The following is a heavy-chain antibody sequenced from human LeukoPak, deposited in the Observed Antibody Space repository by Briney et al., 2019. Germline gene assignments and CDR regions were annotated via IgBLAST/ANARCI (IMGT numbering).Heavy chain of an antibody. CDR2: INPNSGGT. Sequence: ASVKVSCKASGYTFTGYYMHWVRQAPGQGLEWMGWINPNSGGTNYAQKFQGRVTMTRDTSISTAYMELSRLRSDDTAVYYCARNVEDIEVVPAHSFDPWGQGTLVTVSS. CDR3: ARNVEDIEVVPAHSFDP. D-gene: IGHD2-2*01. J-gene: IGHJ5*02. V-gene: IGHV1-2*02. CDR1: GYTFTGYY.